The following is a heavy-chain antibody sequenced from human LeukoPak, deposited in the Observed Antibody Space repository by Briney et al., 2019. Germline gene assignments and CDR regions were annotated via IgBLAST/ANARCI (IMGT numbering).Heavy chain of an antibody. D-gene: IGHD3-10*01. V-gene: IGHV3-7*01. CDR1: GFTFSSYC. CDR3: ARDLWKMVRGRDYYYGMDV. CDR2: IKQDGSEK. Sequence: GGSLRLSCAASGFTFSSYCMSWVRQAPGKGLEWVGNIKQDGSEKYYVDSVKGRFTISRDNAKNSLYVQMNSLRAEDTAVYYCARDLWKMVRGRDYYYGMDVWGQGTTVTVSS. J-gene: IGHJ6*02.